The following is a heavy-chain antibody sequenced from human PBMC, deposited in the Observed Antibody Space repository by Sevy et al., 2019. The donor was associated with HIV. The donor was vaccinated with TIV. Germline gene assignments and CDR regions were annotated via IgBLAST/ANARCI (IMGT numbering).Heavy chain of an antibody. CDR2: ISSSSSTI. CDR3: ARSHCSSTSCYAYYYYGMDV. J-gene: IGHJ6*02. D-gene: IGHD2-2*01. V-gene: IGHV3-48*02. CDR1: GFTFSSYS. Sequence: GGSLRLSCAASGFTFSSYSMNWVRQAPGKGLEWVSYISSSSSTIYYADSVKGRFTISRDNAKNSLYLLMNSLRDEDTAVYYCARSHCSSTSCYAYYYYGMDVWGQGTTVTVSS.